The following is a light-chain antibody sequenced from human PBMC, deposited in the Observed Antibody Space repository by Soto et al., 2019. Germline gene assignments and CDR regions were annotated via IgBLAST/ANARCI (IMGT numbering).Light chain of an antibody. CDR3: QQHGQWPIT. CDR1: QSVSSN. Sequence: EIVMTQSPATLSVSPGERATLSCRASQSVSSNLAWYQQKPGQAPRLLIYGISKRATDIPDRFSGSGSGTEFTLTISSLQPEDFATYYCQQHGQWPITFGQGTKVDIK. J-gene: IGKJ1*01. CDR2: GIS. V-gene: IGKV3D-15*01.